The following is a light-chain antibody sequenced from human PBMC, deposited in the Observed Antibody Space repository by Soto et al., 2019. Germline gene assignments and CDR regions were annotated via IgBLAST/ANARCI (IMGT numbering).Light chain of an antibody. CDR2: EAS. V-gene: IGKV1-5*01. CDR3: QKYGTYSPALT. CDR1: QRISSW. Sequence: QITKSPVVIFATEEDRVTIQGRAIQRISSWLAWEEQKPGKAPKLLIYEASSLESGVTSRFGGSASGTEFTLTISSLQPDDFASYLCQKYGTYSPALTSGGGSKG. J-gene: IGKJ4*01.